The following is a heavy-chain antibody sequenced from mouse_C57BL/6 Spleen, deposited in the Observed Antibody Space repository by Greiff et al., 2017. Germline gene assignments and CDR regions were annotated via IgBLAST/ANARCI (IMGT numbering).Heavy chain of an antibody. CDR3: ARMAGSYYFDY. D-gene: IGHD3-3*01. J-gene: IGHJ2*01. Sequence: QVQLQQPGAELVRPGSSVKLSCKASGYTFTSYWMHWVKQRPIQGLEWIGNIDPSDSETHYNQKFKDKATLTVDKSSSTAYMQLSSLTSEDSAVYYGARMAGSYYFDYWGQGTTLTVSS. CDR1: GYTFTSYW. CDR2: IDPSDSET. V-gene: IGHV1-52*01.